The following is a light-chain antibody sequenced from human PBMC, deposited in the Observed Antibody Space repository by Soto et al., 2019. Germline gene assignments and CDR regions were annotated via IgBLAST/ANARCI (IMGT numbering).Light chain of an antibody. V-gene: IGLV2-23*01. Sequence: QSALTQPASVSGSPGQSITICCTGTSSYVGSYNLVSWYQQHPGKAPKLMIYEGSKRPSGVSNRFSGSKSGNTASLTISGLQAEDEADYYCCSYAGSSTYVFGTGTKVTVL. J-gene: IGLJ1*01. CDR2: EGS. CDR1: SSYVGSYNL. CDR3: CSYAGSSTYV.